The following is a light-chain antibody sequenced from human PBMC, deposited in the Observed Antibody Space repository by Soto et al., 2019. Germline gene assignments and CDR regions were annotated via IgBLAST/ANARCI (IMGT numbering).Light chain of an antibody. CDR3: QKYDGSPRT. V-gene: IGKV3-20*01. CDR2: GAS. Sequence: EIVLTQSPGTLSLSPGERATLSCRASQSLTSSYLAWYQQKPGQAPRLLIYGASSRATGIPDRFTGSGSGTDFTLTISRLEPEDFAVYYCQKYDGSPRTFGQGTKVEIK. J-gene: IGKJ1*01. CDR1: QSLTSSY.